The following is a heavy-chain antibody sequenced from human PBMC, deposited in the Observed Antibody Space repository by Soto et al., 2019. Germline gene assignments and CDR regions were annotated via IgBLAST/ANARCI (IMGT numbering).Heavy chain of an antibody. V-gene: IGHV4-30-4*01. CDR1: GGSISSGDYY. J-gene: IGHJ5*02. CDR2: IYYSGST. D-gene: IGHD2-2*01. CDR3: ARDLGYCISTSCFNWFDP. Sequence: QVQLQESGPGLVKPSQTLSLTCTVSGGSISSGDYYWSWIRQPPGKGLEWIGYIYYSGSTYYNPSLKRRVTISVDTSKNQFSLKLSSVTAADTAVYYCARDLGYCISTSCFNWFDPWGQGTLVTVSS.